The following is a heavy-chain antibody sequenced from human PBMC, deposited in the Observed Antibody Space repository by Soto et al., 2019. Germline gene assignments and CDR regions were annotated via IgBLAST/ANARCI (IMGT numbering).Heavy chain of an antibody. CDR3: ATLWFGESPY. CDR2: IYYSGST. CDR1: GGSISSSYY. D-gene: IGHD3-10*01. V-gene: IGHV4-39*01. J-gene: IGHJ4*02. Sequence: QLQLQESGPGLVKPSETLSLTCTVSGGSISSSYYWGWIRQPPGKGLEWIGSIYYSGSTYYNPSLKSRVTISVGTSKNQFSLKLSSVTAADTAVYYCATLWFGESPYWGQGTLVTVSS.